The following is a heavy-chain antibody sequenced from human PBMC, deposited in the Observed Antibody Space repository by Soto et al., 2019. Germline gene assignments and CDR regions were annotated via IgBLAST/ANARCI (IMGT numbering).Heavy chain of an antibody. Sequence: EVQVVDSGGGLVQPGGSLRLSCAASGFTFSDHYMDWVRQAPGKGLEWVGRIRNKANSYSTGYAASGRGRFPITRDDSPNSLDRQRNSLQTEDTAFYYCVRVGLCVSSRVFYYWGQGTLVTVSS. J-gene: IGHJ4*02. V-gene: IGHV3-72*01. D-gene: IGHD6-6*01. CDR2: IRNKANSYST. CDR3: VRVGLCVSSRVFYY. CDR1: GFTFSDHY.